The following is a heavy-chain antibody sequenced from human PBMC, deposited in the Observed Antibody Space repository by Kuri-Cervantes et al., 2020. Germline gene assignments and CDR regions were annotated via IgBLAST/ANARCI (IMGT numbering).Heavy chain of an antibody. V-gene: IGHV3-48*01. J-gene: IGHJ4*02. CDR1: GFNFDSYT. Sequence: GGSLRLSCEASGFNFDSYTMNWVRQAPGKGLEWLSYITTKSTNIHYADSVKGRFTISRDNAKNSLFLEMNSLRAEDTAVYYCAKDLYRDDFLGVFNYWGQGTLVTVSS. D-gene: IGHD3-3*01. CDR3: AKDLYRDDFLGVFNY. CDR2: ITTKSTNI.